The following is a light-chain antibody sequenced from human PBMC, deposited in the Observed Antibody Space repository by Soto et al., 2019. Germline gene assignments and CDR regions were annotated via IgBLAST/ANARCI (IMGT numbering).Light chain of an antibody. V-gene: IGKV3D-20*02. CDR3: QQRSNWPPLT. CDR2: DAS. J-gene: IGKJ4*01. CDR1: QSVRSSY. Sequence: EIVMTQSPGTVSLSPGERATLSCRASQSVRSSYLAWYQQKPGQAPRLLIYDASIRATGIPARFSGSGSGTDFTLTISSLEPEDFAVYYCQQRSNWPPLTFGGGTKVDIK.